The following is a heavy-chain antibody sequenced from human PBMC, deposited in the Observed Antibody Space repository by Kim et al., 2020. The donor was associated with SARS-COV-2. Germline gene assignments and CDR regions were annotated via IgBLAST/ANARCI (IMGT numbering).Heavy chain of an antibody. J-gene: IGHJ4*02. CDR1: GFTFSSYA. Sequence: GGSLRLSCAASGFTFSSYAMSWVRQAPGKGLEWVSAISGSGGSTYYADSVKGRFTISRDNSKNTLYLQMNSLRAEDTAVYYCAKPPDLDYYDSSGFLYYFDYWGQGTLVTVSS. CDR2: ISGSGGST. V-gene: IGHV3-23*01. D-gene: IGHD3-22*01. CDR3: AKPPDLDYYDSSGFLYYFDY.